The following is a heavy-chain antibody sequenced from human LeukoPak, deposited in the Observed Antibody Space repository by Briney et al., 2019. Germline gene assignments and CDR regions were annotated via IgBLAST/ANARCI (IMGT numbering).Heavy chain of an antibody. J-gene: IGHJ4*02. CDR1: GFIFDDYA. D-gene: IGHD3-22*01. CDR3: AKDVQMTRNDYYNYFDY. CDR2: ISSNSGGI. Sequence: GGSLRLSCVTSGFIFDDYAMHWVRQGPGKGLEWVSGISSNSGGIAYADSVKGRFTISRDNAKNSLYLQMNSLRPEDTALYYCAKDVQMTRNDYYNYFDYWGQGTLVTVSS. V-gene: IGHV3-9*01.